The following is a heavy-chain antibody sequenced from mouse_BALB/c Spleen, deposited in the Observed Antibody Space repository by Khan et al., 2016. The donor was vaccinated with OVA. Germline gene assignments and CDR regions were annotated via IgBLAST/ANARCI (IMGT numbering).Heavy chain of an antibody. CDR2: IDPENGHT. CDR3: ARRSNGNYWFAY. Sequence: VQLKQSGAELVRPGALVKLSCKASGFNIRDYYMHWVKQRPDQGLELIGWIDPENGHTIYDPKFQGKASIPADTSYNTAYLQLSSLTSEDTAVYYCARRSNGNYWFAYWGQGTLVTVSA. J-gene: IGHJ3*01. D-gene: IGHD2-1*01. V-gene: IGHV14-1*02. CDR1: GFNIRDYY.